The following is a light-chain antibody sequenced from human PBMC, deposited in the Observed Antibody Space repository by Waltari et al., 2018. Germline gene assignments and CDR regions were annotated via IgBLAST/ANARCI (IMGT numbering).Light chain of an antibody. CDR2: RNN. J-gene: IGLJ2*01. V-gene: IGLV1-47*01. CDR1: SSNIGSNF. CDR3: AAWDDSLEEV. Sequence: QSVLTQPPSASGAPGQRVTISCSGSSSNIGSNFVYWYQQLPGTAPKLLIYRNNPRPSVVPDRFSSSKSGTSASLAISGLRSEDEAHYYCAAWDDSLEEVFGGGTKLTVL.